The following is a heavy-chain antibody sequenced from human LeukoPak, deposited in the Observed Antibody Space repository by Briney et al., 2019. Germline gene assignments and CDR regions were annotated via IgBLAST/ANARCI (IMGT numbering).Heavy chain of an antibody. CDR3: ARGGWLHLYFDY. CDR2: IYYSGST. D-gene: IGHD5-24*01. Sequence: SETLSLTCTVSGGSISSSSYYWGWIRQPPGKGLEWIGYIYYSGSTNYNPSLKSRVTISVDTSKNQFSLKLSSVTAADTAVYYCARGGWLHLYFDYWGQGTLVTVSS. CDR1: GGSISSSSYY. V-gene: IGHV4-61*05. J-gene: IGHJ4*02.